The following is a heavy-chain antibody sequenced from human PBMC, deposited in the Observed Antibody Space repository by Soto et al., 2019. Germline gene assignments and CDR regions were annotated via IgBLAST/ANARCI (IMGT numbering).Heavy chain of an antibody. CDR2: XKXXXGNX. CDR1: GYTFTSYD. D-gene: IGHD2-21*01. V-gene: IGHV1-8*01. J-gene: IGHJ5*02. CDR3: ARGPRCGGP. Sequence: XXVKVSCKASGYTFTSYDINWVRQATGQXXXXXXXXKXXXGNXXYEXXXXXXVKXXXXXXXSKAYIELSRLRSEDTAVYYCARGPRCGGPWGQGTLVTVYS.